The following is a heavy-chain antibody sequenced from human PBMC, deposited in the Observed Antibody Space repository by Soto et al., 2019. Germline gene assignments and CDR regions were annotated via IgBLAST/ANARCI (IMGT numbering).Heavy chain of an antibody. J-gene: IGHJ4*02. Sequence: SETLSLTCTVSGGSINSGGYYWNWIRRHPGQGLEWIGYIYYSGSTYYNPSLKSRLTISVDTSKNQFSLKLSSVTAADTAVYYCARIGYDSSGYYSVPYWGQGTLVTVSS. D-gene: IGHD3-22*01. CDR2: IYYSGST. CDR1: GGSINSGGYY. V-gene: IGHV4-31*03. CDR3: ARIGYDSSGYYSVPY.